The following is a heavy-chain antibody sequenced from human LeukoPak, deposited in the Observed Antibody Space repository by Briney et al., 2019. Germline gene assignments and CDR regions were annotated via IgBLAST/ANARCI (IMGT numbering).Heavy chain of an antibody. Sequence: SETLSLTCTVSGYSLSSGYYWGWIRQPPGKGLEWIGSIFNSGSTYYNPSLKSRVTISVDMSKNQFSLKLSSVTAADTAVYYCARLRLDVAGEYYFDYWGQGTRVTVSS. CDR3: ARLRLDVAGEYYFDY. CDR1: GYSLSSGYY. D-gene: IGHD6-19*01. CDR2: IFNSGST. J-gene: IGHJ4*02. V-gene: IGHV4-38-2*02.